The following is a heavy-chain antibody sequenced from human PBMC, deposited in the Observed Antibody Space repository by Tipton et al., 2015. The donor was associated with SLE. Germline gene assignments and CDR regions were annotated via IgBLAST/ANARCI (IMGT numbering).Heavy chain of an antibody. V-gene: IGHV3-23*01. J-gene: IGHJ4*02. Sequence: SLRLSCAASGFPFSSYAMSWVRQAPGKGLEWVSAISGGGAITYYADSVKGRFTISRDSYKNSLYLQMNSLRAEDTAMYYCANLGYGDYDHLGDYWGQGTLVIVSS. CDR3: ANLGYGDYDHLGDY. D-gene: IGHD4-17*01. CDR2: ISGGGAIT. CDR1: GFPFSSYA.